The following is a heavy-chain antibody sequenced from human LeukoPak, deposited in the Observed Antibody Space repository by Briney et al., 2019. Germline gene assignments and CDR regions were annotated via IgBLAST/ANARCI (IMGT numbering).Heavy chain of an antibody. V-gene: IGHV3-7*01. Sequence: GGSLRLSCAASGFTFSTYWMSWVRQAPGRGLEWVANINQDGSAKFYGDSMKGRFTVSRDNAKNSLYLQMNSLRAEDTAVYYCARDPYCSSTSCYTDWFDPWGQGTLVTVSS. CDR3: ARDPYCSSTSCYTDWFDP. CDR2: INQDGSAK. J-gene: IGHJ5*02. CDR1: GFTFSTYW. D-gene: IGHD2-2*02.